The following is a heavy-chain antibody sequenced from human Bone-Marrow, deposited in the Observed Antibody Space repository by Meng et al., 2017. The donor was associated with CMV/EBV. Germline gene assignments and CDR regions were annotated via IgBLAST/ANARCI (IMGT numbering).Heavy chain of an antibody. Sequence: GESLKISCAAPGFTVSSNYMSWVRQAPGKGLEWVSSISSSSSYIYYADSVKGRFTISRDNAKNSLYLQMNSLRAEDTAVYYCARVMAAHALQQYYFEYWGQGTLVTVSS. CDR1: GFTVSSNY. J-gene: IGHJ4*02. CDR2: ISSSSSYI. V-gene: IGHV3-21*01. D-gene: IGHD5-18*01. CDR3: ARVMAAHALQQYYFEY.